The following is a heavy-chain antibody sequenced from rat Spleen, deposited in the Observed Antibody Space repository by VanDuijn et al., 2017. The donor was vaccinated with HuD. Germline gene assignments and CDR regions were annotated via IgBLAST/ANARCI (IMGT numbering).Heavy chain of an antibody. CDR3: ARVGTRVSRFAY. V-gene: IGHV5-25*01. Sequence: EVQLVESGGGLVQPGRSLKLSCAASGFTFSNYDMAWVRQAPTKGLEWVASISPSGGSTYYRDSVKGRFTISRDNARGTLYLHMDSLRSEDTATYYCARVGTRVSRFAYWGQGTPVTVSS. J-gene: IGHJ3*01. D-gene: IGHD1-4*01. CDR1: GFTFSNYD. CDR2: ISPSGGST.